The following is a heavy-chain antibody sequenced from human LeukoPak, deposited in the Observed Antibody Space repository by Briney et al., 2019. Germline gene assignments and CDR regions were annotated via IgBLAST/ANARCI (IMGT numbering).Heavy chain of an antibody. CDR2: ISAYNGNT. J-gene: IGHJ4*02. D-gene: IGHD4-17*01. V-gene: IGHV1-18*01. Sequence: ASVKVSCKASGGSFSNYAFSWVRQAPGQGLEWMGWISAYNGNTNYAQKLQGRVTMTTDTSTSTAYMELRSLRSDDTAVYYCARTINDYGDYGDYWGQGTLVTVSS. CDR3: ARTINDYGDYGDY. CDR1: GGSFSNYA.